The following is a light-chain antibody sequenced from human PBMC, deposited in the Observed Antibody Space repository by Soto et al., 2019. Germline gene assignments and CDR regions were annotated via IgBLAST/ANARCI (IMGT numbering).Light chain of an antibody. CDR2: DVS. CDR1: SSDVGGYNY. CDR3: SSYTSSSTWV. V-gene: IGLV2-14*01. J-gene: IGLJ3*02. Sequence: QSALTQPASVSGSPGQSIAISCTGTSSDVGGYNYVSWYQQHPGKTPNLMIHDVSNRPSGVSNRFSGSKSGNTASLTISGLQAEDEADYYCSSYTSSSTWVFGGGTKVTVL.